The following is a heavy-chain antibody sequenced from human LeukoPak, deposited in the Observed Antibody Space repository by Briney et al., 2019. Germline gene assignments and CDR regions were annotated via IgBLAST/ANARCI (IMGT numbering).Heavy chain of an antibody. D-gene: IGHD7-27*01. CDR1: GFTFSSYG. Sequence: GGSLRLSCAASGFTFSSYGMHWVRQAPGKGLEWVAVISYDGSNKYYADSVKGRFTISRDNSKNTLYLQMNSLRDEDTAVYYCARDPAGDPGRGYWGQGTLVTVSS. CDR2: ISYDGSNK. J-gene: IGHJ4*02. V-gene: IGHV3-30*03. CDR3: ARDPAGDPGRGY.